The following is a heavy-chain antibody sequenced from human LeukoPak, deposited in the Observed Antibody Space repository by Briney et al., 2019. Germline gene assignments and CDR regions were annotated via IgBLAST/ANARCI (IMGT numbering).Heavy chain of an antibody. Sequence: GASVKVSCKASGYTFTGYYIHWVRQAPGQGLEWMGWMNPNSGNTGYAQKFQGRVTMTRNTSISTAYMELSSLRSEDTAVYYCARAIYGGNSLVPDIDYWGQGTLVTVSS. CDR1: GYTFTGYY. V-gene: IGHV1-8*02. CDR3: ARAIYGGNSLVPDIDY. J-gene: IGHJ4*02. CDR2: MNPNSGNT. D-gene: IGHD4-23*01.